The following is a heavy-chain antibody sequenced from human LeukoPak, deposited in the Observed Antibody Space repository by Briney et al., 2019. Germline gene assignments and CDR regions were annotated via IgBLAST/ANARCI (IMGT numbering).Heavy chain of an antibody. CDR2: INPSGGST. D-gene: IGHD5-24*01. V-gene: IGHV1-46*01. CDR1: GYTFTGYY. Sequence: ASVKVSCKASGYTFTGYYMHWVRQAPGQGLEWMGIINPSGGSTSYAQKFQGRVTMTRDMSTSTVSMELSSLRSEDTAVYYCARDGGDGYKANWFDTWGQGTLVTVSS. J-gene: IGHJ5*02. CDR3: ARDGGDGYKANWFDT.